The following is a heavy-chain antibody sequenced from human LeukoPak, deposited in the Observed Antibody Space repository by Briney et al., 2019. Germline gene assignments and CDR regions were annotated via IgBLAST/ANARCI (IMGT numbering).Heavy chain of an antibody. D-gene: IGHD3-3*01. Sequence: SETLSLTCAVYGGSFTNYHWSWIRQPPGKGLEWIGEVHHSGSTNYNPSLESRVTLSVNTSKNQFALKLGSVTAADTAVYYCARRVRDFWSGYYPNYFDYWGQGTLVTVSS. CDR3: ARRVRDFWSGYYPNYFDY. CDR2: VHHSGST. V-gene: IGHV4-34*01. CDR1: GGSFTNYH. J-gene: IGHJ4*02.